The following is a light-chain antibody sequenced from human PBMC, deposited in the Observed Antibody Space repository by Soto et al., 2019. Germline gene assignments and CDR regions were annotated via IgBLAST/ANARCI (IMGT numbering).Light chain of an antibody. Sequence: DILLTQSPSTLSASVGDRFTISFWASQSINKWLAWYQHKPGKAPNLLIYEVSTLHSGVPSRFSGSGSGTEFTLTISSLRPDDFATYYCQHYSGDRATFGQGTKVDIK. J-gene: IGKJ1*01. CDR3: QHYSGDRAT. CDR1: QSINKW. CDR2: EVS. V-gene: IGKV1-5*03.